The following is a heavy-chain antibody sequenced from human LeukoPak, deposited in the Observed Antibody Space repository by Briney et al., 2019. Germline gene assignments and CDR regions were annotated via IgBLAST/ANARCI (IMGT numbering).Heavy chain of an antibody. D-gene: IGHD3-22*01. V-gene: IGHV4-61*05. Sequence: SETLSLTCTVSGGSISSSSYYWGWIRQPPGKGLEWIGYIYYSGSTNYNPSLRSRVTISVDTSKNQFSLKLSSVTAADTAVYYCASVHVDSSGLYFDYWGQGTLVTVSS. J-gene: IGHJ4*02. CDR1: GGSISSSSYY. CDR2: IYYSGST. CDR3: ASVHVDSSGLYFDY.